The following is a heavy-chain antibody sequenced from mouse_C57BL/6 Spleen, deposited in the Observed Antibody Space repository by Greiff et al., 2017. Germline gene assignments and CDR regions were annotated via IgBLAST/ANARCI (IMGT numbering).Heavy chain of an antibody. CDR2: INYDGSST. Sequence: EVKVVESEGGLVQPGRSMKLSCTASGFTFSDYYMAWVRQVPEKGLEWVANINYDGSSTYYLDSLKSRFIISRDNAKNILYLQMSSLKSEDTATYYCARESGSSYWYFDVWGTGTTVTVSS. CDR1: GFTFSDYY. CDR3: ARESGSSYWYFDV. V-gene: IGHV5-16*01. J-gene: IGHJ1*03. D-gene: IGHD1-1*01.